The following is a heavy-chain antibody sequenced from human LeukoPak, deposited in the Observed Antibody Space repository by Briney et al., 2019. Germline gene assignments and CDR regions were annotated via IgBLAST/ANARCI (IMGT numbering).Heavy chain of an antibody. V-gene: IGHV5-51*01. J-gene: IGHJ3*02. CDR1: GYSFTSYW. CDR3: ARRGYSYVGSLDDAFDI. CDR2: IYPGDSDT. Sequence: PGESLKISCKGSGYSFTSYWIGWVRQMPGKGLEWMGIIYPGDSDTRYSPSFQGQVTISADKSISTAYLQWSSLKASDTAMYYCARRGYSYVGSLDDAFDIWGQGTMVTVSS. D-gene: IGHD5-18*01.